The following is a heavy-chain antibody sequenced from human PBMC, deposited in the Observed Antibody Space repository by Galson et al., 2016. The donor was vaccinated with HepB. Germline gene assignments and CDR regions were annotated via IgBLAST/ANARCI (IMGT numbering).Heavy chain of an antibody. Sequence: SLRLSCAASGFTFSSYTMHWVRQTPGKGLEWVALIAYDGSNKYYADSVKGRFTISRDNSKNTPYLQMNSLRAEDTAIYYCARDARYSSNWYYGVASPGFYYYGMDVWGQGTTVTVSS. CDR1: GFTFSSYT. J-gene: IGHJ6*02. V-gene: IGHV3-30*04. D-gene: IGHD6-13*01. CDR3: ARDARYSSNWYYGVASPGFYYYGMDV. CDR2: IAYDGSNK.